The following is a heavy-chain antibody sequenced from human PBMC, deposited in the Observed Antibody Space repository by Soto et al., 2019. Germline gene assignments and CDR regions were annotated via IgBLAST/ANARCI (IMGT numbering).Heavy chain of an antibody. CDR1: GFTFSSYS. J-gene: IGHJ4*02. D-gene: IGHD1-7*01. Sequence: EVQLVESGGGLVKPGGSLRLSCAASGFTFSSYSMNWVRQAPGKGLEWVSSISSSSSYIYYADSVKGRFTISRDNAKNSLYLQMNSLRAEDTSVYYCAIDTRNYVDYWVQGTRVSVSS. CDR2: ISSSSSYI. CDR3: AIDTRNYVDY. V-gene: IGHV3-21*01.